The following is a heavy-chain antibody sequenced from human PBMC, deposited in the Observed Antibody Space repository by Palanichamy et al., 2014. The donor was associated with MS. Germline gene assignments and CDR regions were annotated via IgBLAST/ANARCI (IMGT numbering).Heavy chain of an antibody. Sequence: QVQLVQSGAEIKKPGASVTISCKASGYPFRNYFIHWVRQAPGQGLEWVGRINPVDGGLHFAQKFQGKVSMTKDTSMSTVYMELTRLSSEDTALYFCAREMVETCYFDYWGQGSLVTVSS. J-gene: IGHJ4*02. CDR1: GYPFRNYF. CDR3: AREMVETCYFDY. CDR2: INPVDGGL. D-gene: IGHD3-10*01. V-gene: IGHV1-46*01.